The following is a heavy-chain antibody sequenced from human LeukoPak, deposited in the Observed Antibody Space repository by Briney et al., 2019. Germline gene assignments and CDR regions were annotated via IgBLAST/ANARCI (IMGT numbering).Heavy chain of an antibody. J-gene: IGHJ5*02. CDR2: ISAYDGNT. CDR1: GYTFTSYG. V-gene: IGHV1-18*01. Sequence: ASVKVSCKASGYTFTSYGISWVRQAPGQGLEWMGWISAYDGNTNYAQKFQGRVTMTTDTSTRTAYMELRSLTSDDTAVYYCARDKVIASAGTPNWFDPWGQGTQVTVS. D-gene: IGHD6-13*01. CDR3: ARDKVIASAGTPNWFDP.